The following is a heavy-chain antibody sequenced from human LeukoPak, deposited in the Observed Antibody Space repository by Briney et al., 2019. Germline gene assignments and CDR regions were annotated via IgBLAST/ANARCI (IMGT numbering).Heavy chain of an antibody. CDR1: GFTFSSYA. CDR2: ISYDGSNK. V-gene: IGHV3-30-3*01. CDR3: ARDQYWGYSYGTTLDY. Sequence: GGSLRLSCAASGFTFSSYAMHWVRQAPGKGLEWVAVISYDGSNKYYADSVKGRFTISRDNSKNTLYLQMNSLRAEDTAVYYCARDQYWGYSYGTTLDYWGQGTLVTVSS. J-gene: IGHJ4*02. D-gene: IGHD5-18*01.